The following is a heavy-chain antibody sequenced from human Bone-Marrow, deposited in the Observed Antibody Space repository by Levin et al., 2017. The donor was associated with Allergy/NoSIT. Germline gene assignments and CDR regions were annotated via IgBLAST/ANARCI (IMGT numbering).Heavy chain of an antibody. D-gene: IGHD7-27*01. J-gene: IGHJ4*02. CDR1: GFPFSDYG. CDR2: IYSDGKNE. V-gene: IGHV3-33*01. CDR3: ARDLRRTLEPWGFEY. Sequence: PGGSLRLSCAASGFPFSDYGMHWVRQAPGKGLEWVSFIYSDGKNEYYGDSVKGRFTISRDNSKNTLYLQMNSLRGEDTALYYCARDLRRTLEPWGFEYWGQGTLVTVST.